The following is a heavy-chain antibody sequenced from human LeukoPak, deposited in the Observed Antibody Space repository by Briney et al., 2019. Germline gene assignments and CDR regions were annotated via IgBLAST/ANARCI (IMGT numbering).Heavy chain of an antibody. V-gene: IGHV3-23*01. CDR3: AKGSSGYFADL. CDR1: GFTFNNYG. CDR2: ISNDGGGT. J-gene: IGHJ5*02. Sequence: GGSLRLSCAASGFTFNNYGLIWVRQAPGKGLEWVAAISNDGGGTMYAAFVEGRFTISRDNFKNTLFLQMNSLRAEDTALYYCAKGSSGYFADLWGQGTLVTVSS. D-gene: IGHD3-22*01.